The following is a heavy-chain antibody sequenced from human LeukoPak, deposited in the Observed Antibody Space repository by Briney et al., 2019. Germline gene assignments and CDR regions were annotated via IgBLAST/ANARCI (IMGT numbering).Heavy chain of an antibody. V-gene: IGHV4-59*08. Sequence: SETLSLTCSVSGVSISSYYWSWIRQPPGKGLEWIGYIYYTGSTYYNPSLKSRVTISVDTSKNQFSLKLSSVTAADTAVYYCARVITTVTIFDYWGQGTLVTVSS. CDR3: ARVITTVTIFDY. D-gene: IGHD4-17*01. CDR2: IYYTGST. J-gene: IGHJ4*02. CDR1: GVSISSYY.